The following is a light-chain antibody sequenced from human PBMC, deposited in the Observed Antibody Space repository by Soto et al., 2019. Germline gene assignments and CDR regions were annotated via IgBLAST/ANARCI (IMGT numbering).Light chain of an antibody. CDR3: QQYNSFPT. CDR2: KAS. Sequence: DIQMTQSPSTLSASVGDRVTITCRASQSIRNWLAWYQQKPGKAPKLLIYKASSLESGVPSRFSGSGSGTEFTLTISSLQPDDFATYYCQQYNSFPTFGQGTKVEIK. CDR1: QSIRNW. V-gene: IGKV1-5*03. J-gene: IGKJ1*01.